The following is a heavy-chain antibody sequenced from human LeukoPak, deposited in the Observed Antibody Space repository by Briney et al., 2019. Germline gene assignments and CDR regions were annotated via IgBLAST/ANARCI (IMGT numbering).Heavy chain of an antibody. D-gene: IGHD6-13*01. CDR1: DGSLRSGSYY. Sequence: PLETLSLTRTVSDGSLRSGSYYWSWIRQPPGKGLASIGYIYYSGCTNYNPSLKSLLTISVDTSNNQFSRKLSSVTAADTAVYYCARAIPEGAQLALIGYWGEGTLVPVPS. V-gene: IGHV4-61*01. J-gene: IGHJ4*02. CDR2: IYYSGCT. CDR3: ARAIPEGAQLALIGY.